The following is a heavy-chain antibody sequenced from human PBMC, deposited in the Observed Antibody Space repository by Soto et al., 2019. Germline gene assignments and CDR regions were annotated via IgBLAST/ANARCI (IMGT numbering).Heavy chain of an antibody. J-gene: IGHJ4*02. CDR2: IYYIGNT. D-gene: IGHD1-1*01. Sequence: ETLSLSCSVSGGSMSSSNYDWAWIRQPPGKGLEWIGSIYYIGNTYYNPSLKSRVTMSVDTSKNQFSLKVTSVTAADTAIYSCAREDRTNGYNYDYWGQGTLVTVSS. CDR3: AREDRTNGYNYDY. V-gene: IGHV4-39*01. CDR1: GGSMSSSNYD.